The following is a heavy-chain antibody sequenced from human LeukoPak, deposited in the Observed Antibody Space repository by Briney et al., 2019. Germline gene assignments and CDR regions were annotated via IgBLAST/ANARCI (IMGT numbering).Heavy chain of an antibody. CDR2: ISYDGSNK. J-gene: IGHJ4*02. CDR3: AKIQYSSSWYSDY. V-gene: IGHV3-30*18. CDR1: GFTFSSYG. Sequence: GRSLRLSCAAPGFTFSSYGMHWVRQAPGKGLEWVAVISYDGSNKYYADSVKGRFTISRDNSKNTLYLQMNSLRAEDTAVYYCAKIQYSSSWYSDYWGQGTLVTVSS. D-gene: IGHD6-13*01.